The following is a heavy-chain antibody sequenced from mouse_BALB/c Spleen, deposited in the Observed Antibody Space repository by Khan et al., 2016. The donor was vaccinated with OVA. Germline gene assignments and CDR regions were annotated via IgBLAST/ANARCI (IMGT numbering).Heavy chain of an antibody. CDR1: GYSITSDYA. CDR2: ISYSGST. J-gene: IGHJ3*01. V-gene: IGHV3-2*02. Sequence: EVQLQESGPGLVKPSQSLSLTCTVTGYSITSDYAWNWIRQFPGNKLEWMGYISYSGSTTYNPSLKSRISITRDTSKNQFFLQLNSATTEDTATYDCARWFTYWGQGTLVTVSA. CDR3: ARWFTY.